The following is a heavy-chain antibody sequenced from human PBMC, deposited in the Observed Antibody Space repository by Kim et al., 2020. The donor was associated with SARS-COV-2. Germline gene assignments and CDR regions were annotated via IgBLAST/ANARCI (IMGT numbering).Heavy chain of an antibody. V-gene: IGHV4-34*01. CDR3: ASYYYDSSDKVDY. Sequence: YNPSLKSRVTISVDTSKNQFSLKLSSVTAADTAVYYCASYYYDSSDKVDYWGQGTLVTVSS. J-gene: IGHJ4*02. D-gene: IGHD3-22*01.